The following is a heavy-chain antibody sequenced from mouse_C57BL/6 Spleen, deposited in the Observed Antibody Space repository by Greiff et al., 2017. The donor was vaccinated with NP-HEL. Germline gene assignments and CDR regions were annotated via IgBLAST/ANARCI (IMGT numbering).Heavy chain of an antibody. CDR1: GYTFTSYW. J-gene: IGHJ4*01. CDR2: IYPGSGST. D-gene: IGHD2-4*01. Sequence: QVQLQQSGAELVKPGASVKMSCKASGYTFTSYWITWVKQRPGQGLEWIGDIYPGSGSTNYNEKFKSKATLTVDTSSSTAYMQLSSLTSEDSAVYDFARGDYDYDVGYYYAMDYWGQGTSVTVSS. CDR3: ARGDYDYDVGYYYAMDY. V-gene: IGHV1-55*01.